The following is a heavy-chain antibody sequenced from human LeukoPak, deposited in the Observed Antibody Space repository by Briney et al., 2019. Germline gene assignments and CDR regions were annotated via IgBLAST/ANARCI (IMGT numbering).Heavy chain of an antibody. CDR2: IYYSGST. V-gene: IGHV4-59*01. D-gene: IGHD6-13*01. CDR1: GGSISSYY. J-gene: IGHJ2*01. CDR3: ARDSTAALDWYFDL. Sequence: SETLSLTCTVSGGSISSYYWSWIRQPPGKGLEWIGYIYYSGSTNYNPSLKSRVTISVDTSKNQFSLKLSSVTAADTAVYYCARDSTAALDWYFDLWGRGTLVTVSS.